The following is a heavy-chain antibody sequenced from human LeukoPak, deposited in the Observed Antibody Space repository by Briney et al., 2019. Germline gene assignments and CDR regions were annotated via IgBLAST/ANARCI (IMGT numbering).Heavy chain of an antibody. J-gene: IGHJ4*02. V-gene: IGHV1-18*01. CDR3: ARDRQQLDAFDY. CDR2: ISAYNGNT. CDR1: GYTFTSYG. Sequence: ASVKVSCKASGYTFTSYGISWVRQAPGQGLEWMGWISAYNGNTNYAQKLQGRVTMTTDTSTSTAYMELRSLRSEDTAVYYCARDRQQLDAFDYWGQGTLVTVSS. D-gene: IGHD6-13*01.